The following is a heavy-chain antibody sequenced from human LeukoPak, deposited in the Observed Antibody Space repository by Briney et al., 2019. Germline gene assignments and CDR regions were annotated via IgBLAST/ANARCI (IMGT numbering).Heavy chain of an antibody. V-gene: IGHV3-23*01. CDR1: GFTFSSYA. J-gene: IGHJ4*02. CDR2: ISGSGGST. D-gene: IGHD5-24*01. Sequence: GGSLRLSCAASGFTFSSYAMSWVRQAPGKGLEWISAISGSGGSTYYADSVKGRFTISRDNSKNTLYLQMNSLRAEDTAVYYCAKSGWLQSYFDYWGQGTLVTVSS. CDR3: AKSGWLQSYFDY.